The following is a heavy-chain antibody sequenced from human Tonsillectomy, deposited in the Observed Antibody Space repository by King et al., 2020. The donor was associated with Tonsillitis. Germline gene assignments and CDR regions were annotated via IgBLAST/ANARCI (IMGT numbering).Heavy chain of an antibody. Sequence: VQLVESGGGLVQPGGSLRLSCADSGFTFSSYAMSWVRQAPGKGLEWVSGISGSGGRPYYADSVKGRFTISRDNSKNTLYLQVNSLRAEDTAVYYCAKDYYYASGSCFGYWGQGTLVTVSS. D-gene: IGHD3-10*01. J-gene: IGHJ4*02. CDR3: AKDYYYASGSCFGY. CDR1: GFTFSSYA. CDR2: ISGSGGRP. V-gene: IGHV3-23*04.